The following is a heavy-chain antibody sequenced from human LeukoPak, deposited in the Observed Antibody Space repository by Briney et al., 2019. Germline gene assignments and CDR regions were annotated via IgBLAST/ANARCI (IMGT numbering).Heavy chain of an antibody. CDR2: ISGDGSTT. D-gene: IGHD4/OR15-4a*01. Sequence: PGGSLRLSCAASGFTFDEFAIHWVRQPPGKGLEWVPLISGDGSTTYYAPSVKGRFTVSRDNNKNSLYLQMNNLGTEDTALYYCAKDLSMVFDAFNIWGQGTLVTVSS. CDR3: AKDLSMVFDAFNI. CDR1: GFTFDEFA. V-gene: IGHV3-43*02. J-gene: IGHJ3*02.